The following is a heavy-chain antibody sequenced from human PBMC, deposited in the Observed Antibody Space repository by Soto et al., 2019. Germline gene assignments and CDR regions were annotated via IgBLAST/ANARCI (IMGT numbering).Heavy chain of an antibody. Sequence: SETLSLTCTVPGDSISDYHWSWIRQPAGKGLEWIGRFYYSESTNSNPSLKSRVTMSADTSKNQFSLRLKSVTAADTAIYYCARMYNSGFYRPEGDYYCYGMDVWGQGTTVTVSS. CDR2: FYYSEST. V-gene: IGHV4-4*07. J-gene: IGHJ6*02. CDR1: GDSISDYH. D-gene: IGHD6-19*01. CDR3: ARMYNSGFYRPEGDYYCYGMDV.